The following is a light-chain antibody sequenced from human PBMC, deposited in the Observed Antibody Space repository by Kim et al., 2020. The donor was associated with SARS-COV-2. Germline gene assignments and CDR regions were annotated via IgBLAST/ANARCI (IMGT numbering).Light chain of an antibody. CDR3: CSYAGSSTFVV. CDR2: AVS. V-gene: IGLV2-23*02. Sequence: TITITCTGTRSDGGNYSLVAWYRQRPGKAPKLIIFAVSKRPSGVSDRFSGSKSGDTASLTISGLQAEDEGDYYCCSYAGSSTFVVFGGGTQLTVL. J-gene: IGLJ2*01. CDR1: RSDGGNYSL.